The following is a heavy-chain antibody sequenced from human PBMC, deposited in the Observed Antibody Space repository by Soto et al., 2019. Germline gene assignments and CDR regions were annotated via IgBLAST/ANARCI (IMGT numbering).Heavy chain of an antibody. Sequence: PGGTLRLSGTASGFTFRSYGMHWVRQAPGKGLEWVAVISYDGSNKYYADSVRGRFTISRDNSKNTLYLQMNSLRAEDTAVYYCAKGGDVYCSGGSCYALRGMDVWGQGTTVTVSS. CDR1: GFTFRSYG. CDR3: AKGGDVYCSGGSCYALRGMDV. V-gene: IGHV3-30*18. D-gene: IGHD2-15*01. CDR2: ISYDGSNK. J-gene: IGHJ6*02.